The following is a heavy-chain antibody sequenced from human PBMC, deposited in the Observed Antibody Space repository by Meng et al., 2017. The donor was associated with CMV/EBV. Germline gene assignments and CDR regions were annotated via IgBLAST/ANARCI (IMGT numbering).Heavy chain of an antibody. J-gene: IGHJ4*02. V-gene: IGHV4-34*01. CDR2: INHSGST. D-gene: IGHD2-15*01. CDR1: GGSFSGYY. CDR3: ARGTKGLSY. Sequence: TLSLTCDVYGGSFSGYYWSWIRRPPGKGLEWIGEINHSGSTNYNPSLKSRVTISVDTSKNQFSLKLSSVTAADTAVYYCARGTKGLSYWGQGTLVTVSS.